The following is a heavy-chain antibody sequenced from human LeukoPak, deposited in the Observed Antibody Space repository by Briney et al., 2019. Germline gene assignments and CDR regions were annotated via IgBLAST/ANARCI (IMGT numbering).Heavy chain of an antibody. CDR3: ATDRGAYCDGDCLDY. CDR2: IVVGSGNT. V-gene: IGHV1-58*02. CDR1: GFTFTSSA. D-gene: IGHD2-21*02. J-gene: IGHJ4*02. Sequence: TSVKVSCKASGFTFTSSAMQWVRQARGQRLEWIGWIVVGSGNTNYAQKFQERVTITRDMSASTAYMELSSLRSEDTAVYYCATDRGAYCDGDCLDYWGQGPLVTVSS.